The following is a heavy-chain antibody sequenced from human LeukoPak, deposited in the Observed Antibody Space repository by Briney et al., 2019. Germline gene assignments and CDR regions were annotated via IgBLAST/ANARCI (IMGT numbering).Heavy chain of an antibody. Sequence: GESLKIPCKGSGCSFATYWIGWVRQMPGKGLEWMGIIYPADSDARYSPSFQGQVTISADKSISTAYLQWGSLKDSDAAMYYCARRGGGYVDFWGQGTLVTVSS. V-gene: IGHV5-51*01. D-gene: IGHD2-15*01. CDR2: IYPADSDA. CDR1: GCSFATYW. J-gene: IGHJ4*02. CDR3: ARRGGGYVDF.